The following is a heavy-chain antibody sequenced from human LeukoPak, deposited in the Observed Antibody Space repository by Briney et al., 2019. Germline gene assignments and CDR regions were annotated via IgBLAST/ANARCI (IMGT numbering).Heavy chain of an antibody. Sequence: GGSLRLSCAASGFTFSSYSMNWVRQAPGKGLEWVSSISSSGSYRYYADSVKGRFTISRDNAKSSLYLQMNSLRAEDTAVYYCAREGTGEEFDHWGQGTLVTVSS. CDR3: AREGTGEEFDH. CDR2: ISSSGSYR. J-gene: IGHJ4*02. V-gene: IGHV3-21*01. CDR1: GFTFSSYS. D-gene: IGHD7-27*01.